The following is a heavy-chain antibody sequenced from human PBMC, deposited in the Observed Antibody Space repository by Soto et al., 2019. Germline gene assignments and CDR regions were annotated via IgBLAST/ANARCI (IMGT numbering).Heavy chain of an antibody. V-gene: IGHV3-7*01. CDR1: GFTFSTCW. CDR3: VKDNRGSY. CDR2: INQDGSER. Sequence: EVQLVESGGGLVQPGGSLRLSCAASGFTFSTCWMMWVRQAPGKGLEWVANINQDGSERYYVDSVKGRFTISRDNAKNSLYLQMISLRAEDTAVYYCVKDNRGSYCGQRTLVTVSS. J-gene: IGHJ4*02. D-gene: IGHD3-10*01.